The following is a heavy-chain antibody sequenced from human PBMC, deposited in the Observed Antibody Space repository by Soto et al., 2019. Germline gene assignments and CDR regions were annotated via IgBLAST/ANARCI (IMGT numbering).Heavy chain of an antibody. Sequence: SETLSLTCAVSGVSIHNSHSFWGWIRQPPGKGLEWIGEINHSGSTNYNPSLKSRVTISVDTSKNQFSLKLSSVNAADTAVYYCARKIAARPFDYWGQGTLVTVSS. D-gene: IGHD6-6*01. CDR2: INHSGST. J-gene: IGHJ4*02. CDR3: ARKIAARPFDY. CDR1: GVSIHNSHSF. V-gene: IGHV4-34*01.